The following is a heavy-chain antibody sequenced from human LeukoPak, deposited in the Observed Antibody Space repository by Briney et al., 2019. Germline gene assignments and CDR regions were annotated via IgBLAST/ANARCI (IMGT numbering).Heavy chain of an antibody. Sequence: SETLSLTCTVSGGSISSYYWSWIRQPPGQGLEWIGYIYYSGSTNYNPSLKSRVTISVDTSKNQFSLKLSSVTAADTAVYYCARDLLRGSYFGWFDPWGQGTLVTVSS. D-gene: IGHD1-26*01. CDR3: ARDLLRGSYFGWFDP. J-gene: IGHJ5*02. CDR1: GGSISSYY. CDR2: IYYSGST. V-gene: IGHV4-59*01.